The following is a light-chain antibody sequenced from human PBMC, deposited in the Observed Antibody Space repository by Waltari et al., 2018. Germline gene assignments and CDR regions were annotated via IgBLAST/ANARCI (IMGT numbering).Light chain of an antibody. CDR2: GAS. J-gene: IGKJ4*01. V-gene: IGKV1-39*01. CDR1: QTINSY. Sequence: DIQMTQSPSSLSASVGDRVTIICRASQTINSYLSWYHQKPGKAPKLLIYGASILQSGVPSRFSGGGSGTDFTLTISSMQPEDFATYYCHQSHSSPLPFRGVTKVEL. CDR3: HQSHSSPLP.